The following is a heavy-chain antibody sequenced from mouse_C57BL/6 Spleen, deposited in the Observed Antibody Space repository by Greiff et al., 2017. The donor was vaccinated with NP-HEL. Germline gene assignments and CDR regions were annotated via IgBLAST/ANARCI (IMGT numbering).Heavy chain of an antibody. CDR1: GFTFSDYG. Sequence: DVKLVESGGGLVKPGGSLKLSCAASGFTFSDYGMHWVRQAPEKGLEWVAYISSGSSTIYYADTVKGRFTISRDNAKNTLFLQMTSLRSEDTAMYYCARIYSNYVAMDYWGQGTSVTVSS. CDR2: ISSGSSTI. J-gene: IGHJ4*01. CDR3: ARIYSNYVAMDY. V-gene: IGHV5-17*01. D-gene: IGHD2-5*01.